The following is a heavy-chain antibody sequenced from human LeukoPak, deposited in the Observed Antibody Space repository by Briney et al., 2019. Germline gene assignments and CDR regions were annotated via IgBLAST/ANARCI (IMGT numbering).Heavy chain of an antibody. Sequence: SVKVSYKASGGTFSSYAISWVRQAPGQALEGMGRIIPIFGTANYAQKFQGRVTITTDESKSTAYMELSRRRSEDSAVYYCARDLYSSGWYSDYWGQGTLVTVSS. CDR3: ARDLYSSGWYSDY. D-gene: IGHD6-19*01. J-gene: IGHJ4*02. V-gene: IGHV1-69*05. CDR1: GGTFSSYA. CDR2: IIPIFGTA.